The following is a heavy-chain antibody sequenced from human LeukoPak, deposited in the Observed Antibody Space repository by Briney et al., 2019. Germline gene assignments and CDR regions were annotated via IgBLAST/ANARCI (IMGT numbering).Heavy chain of an antibody. V-gene: IGHV1-46*01. Sequence: ASVKVSCKASGYTFTSYYMHWVRQAPGQGLEWMGIINPSGGSTSYAQKFQGRVTMTRDMSTSTVYMELSSLRAEDTAVYYCAREDSSGGYYYYMDVWGKGTTVTVSS. CDR2: INPSGGST. CDR3: AREDSSGGYYYYMDV. D-gene: IGHD6-25*01. J-gene: IGHJ6*03. CDR1: GYTFTSYY.